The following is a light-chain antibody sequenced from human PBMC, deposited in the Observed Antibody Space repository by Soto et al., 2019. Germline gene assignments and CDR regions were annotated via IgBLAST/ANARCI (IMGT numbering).Light chain of an antibody. CDR1: QSVSSSY. CDR2: GAS. V-gene: IGKV3-20*01. Sequence: EIVLTQSPGTLSLSPGERATLSCRASQSVSSSYLAWYQQKPGQAPRLLIYGASSRATGIPDRFSGSGSGTDFPLTISRLEPEDFAVYYCQQYGIAPTTFGQGTKVEIK. CDR3: QQYGIAPTT. J-gene: IGKJ1*01.